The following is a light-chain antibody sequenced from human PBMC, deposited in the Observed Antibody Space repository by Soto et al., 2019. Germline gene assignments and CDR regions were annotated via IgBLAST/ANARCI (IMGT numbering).Light chain of an antibody. Sequence: QSALTQPPSASGSPGQSVTISCTGTSRDVGGYDCVSWYQQYPGKAPKLMMYEVSKRPSGVPDRFSGSKSGNTASLTVSGLHPEDEADYYCSSYAGINILYVFGTGTKLTVL. CDR1: SRDVGGYDC. CDR2: EVS. V-gene: IGLV2-8*01. CDR3: SSYAGINILYV. J-gene: IGLJ1*01.